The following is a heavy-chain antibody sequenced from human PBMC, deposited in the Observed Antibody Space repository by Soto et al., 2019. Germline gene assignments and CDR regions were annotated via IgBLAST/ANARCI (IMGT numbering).Heavy chain of an antibody. Sequence: ASVKVSCKASGYTFTSYAMHWVRQAPGQRLEWMGWINAGNGNTKYSQKFQGRVTITRDTSASTAYMELSSLRSEDTAVYYCARAVPYYYDSSGATHFDYWGQGTPVTVSS. V-gene: IGHV1-3*01. D-gene: IGHD3-22*01. CDR2: INAGNGNT. J-gene: IGHJ4*02. CDR1: GYTFTSYA. CDR3: ARAVPYYYDSSGATHFDY.